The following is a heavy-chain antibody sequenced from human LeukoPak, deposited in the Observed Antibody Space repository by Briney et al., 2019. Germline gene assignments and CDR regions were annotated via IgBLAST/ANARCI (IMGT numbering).Heavy chain of an antibody. CDR2: IIPILGIA. V-gene: IGHV1-69*02. D-gene: IGHD2-21*01. CDR3: ATGGVKSRDCGGDCYFEGI. J-gene: IGHJ3*02. Sequence: GSSVKVSCKASGGTFSSYTISWARQAPGQGLEWMGRIIPILGIANYAQKFQGRVTITADKSTSTAYMELSSLRSEDTAVYYCATGGVKSRDCGGDCYFEGIWGQGTMVTVSS. CDR1: GGTFSSYT.